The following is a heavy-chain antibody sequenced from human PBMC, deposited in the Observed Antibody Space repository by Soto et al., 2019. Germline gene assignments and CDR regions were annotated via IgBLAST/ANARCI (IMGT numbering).Heavy chain of an antibody. V-gene: IGHV4-39*01. Sequence: PSETLSLTCAVSGGSISSSSYYWGWIRQPPGKGLEWIGNFYYGGSTYYNPSLKSRVTISVDTSKKQFSLKLSSVTAADTAVYYCARLARYCTNGVCYTFYFDYWGQGTLVTVSS. J-gene: IGHJ4*02. CDR2: FYYGGST. CDR1: GGSISSSSYY. CDR3: ARLARYCTNGVCYTFYFDY. D-gene: IGHD2-8*01.